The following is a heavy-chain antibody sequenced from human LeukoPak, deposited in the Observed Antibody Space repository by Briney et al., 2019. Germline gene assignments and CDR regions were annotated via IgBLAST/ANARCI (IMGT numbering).Heavy chain of an antibody. Sequence: PGRSLRLSCAASGFTFSSYGMHWVRQVPGKGLEWVAVIWYDGSNKYYADSVKGRFTISRDNSKNTLYLQMNSLRAEDTAVYYCTRDLSGTYYGRFDYWGQGTLVTVSS. CDR2: IWYDGSNK. CDR3: TRDLSGTYYGRFDY. V-gene: IGHV3-33*01. CDR1: GFTFSSYG. J-gene: IGHJ4*02. D-gene: IGHD1-26*01.